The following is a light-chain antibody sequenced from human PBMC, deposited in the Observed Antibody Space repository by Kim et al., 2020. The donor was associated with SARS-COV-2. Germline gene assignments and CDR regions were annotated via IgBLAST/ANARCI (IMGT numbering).Light chain of an antibody. CDR1: QSISSY. CDR3: QQSYSTPPT. J-gene: IGKJ1*01. V-gene: IGKV1-39*01. Sequence: ASVGDGVTITCRASQSISSYLNGYRQKPGKAPKLLIYAASRLQSGVPSRCSGSGSGTDFTLTISSLQPEDFATYYCQQSYSTPPTFGQGTKVDIK. CDR2: AAS.